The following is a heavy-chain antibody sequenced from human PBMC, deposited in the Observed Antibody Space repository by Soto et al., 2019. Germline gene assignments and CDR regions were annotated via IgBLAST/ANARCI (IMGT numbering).Heavy chain of an antibody. D-gene: IGHD6-6*01. V-gene: IGHV4-4*07. J-gene: IGHJ4*02. CDR1: GGSISSYC. Sequence: SETLSLTCTVSGGSISSYCWSWIREPAGKGLEWIGRIYTSGSTNYNPSLKSRVTMSVDTSKNQFSLKLSSVTAADTAVYYCARVMEQLALDYWGQGTLVTVSS. CDR2: IYTSGST. CDR3: ARVMEQLALDY.